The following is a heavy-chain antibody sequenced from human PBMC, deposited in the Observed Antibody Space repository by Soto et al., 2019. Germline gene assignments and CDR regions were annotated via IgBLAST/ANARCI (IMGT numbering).Heavy chain of an antibody. J-gene: IGHJ3*02. CDR3: ARDSRSPYYYDSSGSPESDAFDI. CDR1: GYSITSGYY. CDR2: MYHSGST. D-gene: IGHD3-22*01. Sequence: PSETLSLTCAVSGYSITSGYYWAWIRQPPGKGLEWIGSMYHSGSTYYNASLKSRVTISVDTSKNHFSLKLSSVTAADTAVYYCARDSRSPYYYDSSGSPESDAFDIWGQGTMVTVSS. V-gene: IGHV4-38-2*02.